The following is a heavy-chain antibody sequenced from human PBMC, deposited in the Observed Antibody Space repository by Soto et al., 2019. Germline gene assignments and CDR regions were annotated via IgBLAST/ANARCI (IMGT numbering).Heavy chain of an antibody. V-gene: IGHV4-34*01. CDR3: ARGGPTSSSWSYFDY. D-gene: IGHD6-13*01. CDR2: INHSGST. Sequence: QVQLQQWGAGLLKPSETLSLTCAVYGGSFSGYYWSWIRQPPGKGLEWIGEINHSGSTNYNPSLKSRVTISVDTSKNQFSLKLSSVTAADTAVYYCARGGPTSSSWSYFDYWGQGTLVTVSS. CDR1: GGSFSGYY. J-gene: IGHJ4*02.